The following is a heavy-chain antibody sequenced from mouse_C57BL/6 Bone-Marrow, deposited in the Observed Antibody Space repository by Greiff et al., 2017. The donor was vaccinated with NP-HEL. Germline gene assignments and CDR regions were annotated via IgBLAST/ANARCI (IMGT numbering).Heavy chain of an antibody. V-gene: IGHV1-52*01. CDR2: IDPSDSET. CDR3: ARMGLITTVVATRYFDV. CDR1: GYTFTSYW. D-gene: IGHD1-1*01. Sequence: QVQLQQPGAELVRPGSSVKLSCKASGYTFTSYWMHWVKQRPIQGLEWIGNIDPSDSETHYNQKFKDKATLTVDKSSSTAYMQLSSLTSEDSAVYYGARMGLITTVVATRYFDVWGTGTTVTVSS. J-gene: IGHJ1*03.